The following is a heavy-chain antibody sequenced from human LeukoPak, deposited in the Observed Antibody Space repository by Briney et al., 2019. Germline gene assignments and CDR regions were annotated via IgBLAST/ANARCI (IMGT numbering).Heavy chain of an antibody. Sequence: SETLSLTCAVSGGSFSGYYWSWIRQPPGKGLEWIGETNHSGSTNYNPSLKSRVTISVDTSKNQFSLKLSSVTAADTAVYYCARGAWYNGNETPRGYFDYWGQGTLVTVSS. CDR1: GGSFSGYY. CDR3: ARGAWYNGNETPRGYFDY. CDR2: TNHSGST. J-gene: IGHJ4*02. D-gene: IGHD1-1*01. V-gene: IGHV4-34*01.